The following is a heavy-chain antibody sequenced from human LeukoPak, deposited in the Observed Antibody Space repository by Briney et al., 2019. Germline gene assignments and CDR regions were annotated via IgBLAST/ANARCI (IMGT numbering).Heavy chain of an antibody. CDR3: AKDERGITGIQLWFCDY. Sequence: PGGSLRLSCAASGFTLSSYWMHWVRQGPEKGLEWVSAISGSGSSTYYADSVKGRFTISRDNSKNTLYLQMNSLRAEDTAVYYCAKDERGITGIQLWFCDYWGQGTLVTVSS. CDR2: ISGSGSST. CDR1: GFTLSSYW. V-gene: IGHV3-23*01. J-gene: IGHJ4*02. D-gene: IGHD5-18*01.